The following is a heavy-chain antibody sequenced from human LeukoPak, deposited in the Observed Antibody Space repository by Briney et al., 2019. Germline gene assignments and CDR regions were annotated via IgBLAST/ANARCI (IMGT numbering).Heavy chain of an antibody. D-gene: IGHD1-14*01. Sequence: GGSLRLSCAASGFTFSSYSMSWVRQAPGKGLEWVSYISSSSSIYYADSVKGRFTISRDNAKNSLYLQMNSLRAEDTAVYYCARDQGGIYGGTSQHWAQGPRVTVSS. CDR1: GFTFSSYS. J-gene: IGHJ1*01. CDR3: ARDQGGIYGGTSQH. CDR2: ISSSSSI. V-gene: IGHV3-48*04.